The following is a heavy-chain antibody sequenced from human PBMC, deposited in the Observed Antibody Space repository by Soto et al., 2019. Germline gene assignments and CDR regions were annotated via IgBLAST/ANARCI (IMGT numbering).Heavy chain of an antibody. D-gene: IGHD1-1*01. CDR2: IFPGSGGT. J-gene: IGHJ4*02. V-gene: IGHV1-2*02. CDR3: ASEWHPGTDY. CDR1: GYTFITYF. Sequence: ASVKDSCKASGYTFITYFLHWVRQAPGRGLEWLGWIFPGSGGTNYAQKFQGRVTITRDTAINTAYMELSRLTSDDTGVYYCASEWHPGTDYWGQGALVTVAS.